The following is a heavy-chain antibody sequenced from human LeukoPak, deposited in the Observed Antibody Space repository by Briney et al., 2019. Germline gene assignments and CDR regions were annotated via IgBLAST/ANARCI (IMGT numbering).Heavy chain of an antibody. CDR1: GASISRGSW. D-gene: IGHD1-26*01. CDR2: FSHSGIT. V-gene: IGHV4-4*02. J-gene: IGHJ4*02. Sequence: SETLSLTCDVSGASISRGSWWSWVRQPPGKGLEWIGEFSHSGITNFNPSLKSRVTISVDKSKNQFSLNLISVTAADTAVYYCARRSVLVGAPFDYWGQGTLVTVSS. CDR3: ARRSVLVGAPFDY.